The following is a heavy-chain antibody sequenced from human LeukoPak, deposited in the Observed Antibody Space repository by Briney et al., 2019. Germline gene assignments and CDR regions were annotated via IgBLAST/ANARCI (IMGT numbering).Heavy chain of an antibody. CDR3: ARLEPAHYYDSSDTYFDY. CDR1: GYIFTGDY. V-gene: IGHV1-2*02. Sequence: ASVKVSCKASGYIFTGDYMHWVGHAPGQGLEWMGWINPNSGGTNYAQKFQGRVTMNRDTSISTAYMELSRLRSDDTAVYYCARLEPAHYYDSSDTYFDYWGQGTLVTVSS. J-gene: IGHJ4*02. D-gene: IGHD3-22*01. CDR2: INPNSGGT.